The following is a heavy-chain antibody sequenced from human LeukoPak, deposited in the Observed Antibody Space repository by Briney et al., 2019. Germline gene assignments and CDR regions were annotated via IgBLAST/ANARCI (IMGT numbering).Heavy chain of an antibody. CDR1: GGTFSSYA. D-gene: IGHD6-19*01. V-gene: IGHV1-18*01. J-gene: IGHJ4*02. Sequence: ASVKVSCKASGGTFSSYAISWVRQAPGQGLEWMGWISAYNGNTNYAQKLQGRVTMTTDTSTSTAYMELRSLRSDDTAVYYCARLYSSGWYGVDYWGQGTLVTVSS. CDR2: ISAYNGNT. CDR3: ARLYSSGWYGVDY.